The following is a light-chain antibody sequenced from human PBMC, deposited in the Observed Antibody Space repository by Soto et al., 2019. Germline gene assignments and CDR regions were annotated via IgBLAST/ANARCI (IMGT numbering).Light chain of an antibody. CDR1: QSVSSSY. V-gene: IGKV3-20*01. Sequence: EIVLTQSPGTLSLSPGERATLSCRASQSVSSSYLAWYQQKPGQAPRLLIYVASSRATGIPDRFSGSGSGTDFTLTISRLEPEDFAVYYCQQYGSSGYTFGQGTKLAIK. J-gene: IGKJ2*01. CDR2: VAS. CDR3: QQYGSSGYT.